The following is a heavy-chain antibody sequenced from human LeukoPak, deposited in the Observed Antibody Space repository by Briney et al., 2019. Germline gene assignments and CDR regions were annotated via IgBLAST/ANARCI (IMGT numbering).Heavy chain of an antibody. D-gene: IGHD3-16*01. CDR2: ISSSGSTI. Sequence: GGSLRLSCAASGFTFSDYYMSWIRQAPGKGLEWVSYISSSGSTIYYADSVKGRFTISRDNAKNSLYLQMNSLRAEDTAVYYCARSVTYPYYYGMDVWGQGTMVTVSS. CDR1: GFTFSDYY. V-gene: IGHV3-11*01. CDR3: ARSVTYPYYYGMDV. J-gene: IGHJ6*02.